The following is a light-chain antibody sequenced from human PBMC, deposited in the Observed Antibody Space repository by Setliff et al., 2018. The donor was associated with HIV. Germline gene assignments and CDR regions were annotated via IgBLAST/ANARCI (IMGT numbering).Light chain of an antibody. CDR1: SSDIGAYTF. J-gene: IGLJ3*02. CDR3: YSYTNSRTLV. Sequence: QSVLTQPASVSGSPRQSITISYTGTSSDIGAYTFVSWYQQHPGKAPKLIIHDVSNRPSGVSNRFSGSKSGNTASLTISDLQADDEADYYCYSYTNSRTLVFGGGTKVTVL. V-gene: IGLV2-14*03. CDR2: DVS.